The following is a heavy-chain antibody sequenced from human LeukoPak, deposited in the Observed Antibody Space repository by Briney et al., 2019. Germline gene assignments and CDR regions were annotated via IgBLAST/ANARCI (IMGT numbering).Heavy chain of an antibody. CDR3: VRGGEVGAAYYYYYYYMDV. CDR1: GYTFTGYY. CDR2: IIPIFGTA. Sequence: GASVKVSCKASGYTFTGYYMHWVRQAPGQGLEWMGGIIPIFGTANYAQKFQGRVTITADKSTSTAYMELSSLRSEDTAVYYCVRGGEVGAAYYYYYYYMDVWGKGTTVTVSS. V-gene: IGHV1-69*06. J-gene: IGHJ6*03. D-gene: IGHD1-26*01.